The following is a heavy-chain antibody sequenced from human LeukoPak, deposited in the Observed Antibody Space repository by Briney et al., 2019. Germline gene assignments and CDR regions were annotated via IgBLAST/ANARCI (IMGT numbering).Heavy chain of an antibody. D-gene: IGHD3-9*01. CDR2: IKQDGSEK. V-gene: IGHV3-7*01. CDR3: ARDSSPYYDILTGYYAH. J-gene: IGHJ4*02. CDR1: GFTFSSYW. Sequence: GGSLRLSCAASGFTFSSYWMSWVRQAPGKGLEWVANIKQDGSEKYYVGSVKGRFTISRDNAKNSLYLQMNSLRAEDTAVYYCARDSSPYYDILTGYYAHWGQGTLVTVSS.